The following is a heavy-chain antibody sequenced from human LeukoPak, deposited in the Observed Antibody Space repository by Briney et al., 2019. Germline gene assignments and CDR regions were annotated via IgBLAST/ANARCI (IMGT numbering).Heavy chain of an antibody. Sequence: SETLSLTCTVSGGSISSYYWSWIRQPPGKGLEWIGYIYYSGSTNYNPSLKSRVTISVDTSKNQFSLKLSSVTAADTAVYYCARDHGEMATITGAFDIWGQGTMVTVSS. CDR1: GGSISSYY. CDR2: IYYSGST. J-gene: IGHJ3*02. CDR3: ARDHGEMATITGAFDI. V-gene: IGHV4-59*01. D-gene: IGHD5-24*01.